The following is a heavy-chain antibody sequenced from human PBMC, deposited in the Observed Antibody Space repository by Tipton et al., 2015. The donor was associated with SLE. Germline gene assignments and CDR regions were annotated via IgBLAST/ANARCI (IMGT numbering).Heavy chain of an antibody. Sequence: TLSLTCTVSGGSIRSDGYYWTWIRQHPGKGLEWIGYIYYTGNTNYNPSLKSRVTMSVDTSKSQFSLKLTFVSAADTAIYYCARMGLCTTTTCNEGAFDVWGQGSMVTVSS. V-gene: IGHV4-61*08. J-gene: IGHJ3*01. D-gene: IGHD2-2*01. CDR3: ARMGLCTTTTCNEGAFDV. CDR1: GGSIRSDGYY. CDR2: IYYTGNT.